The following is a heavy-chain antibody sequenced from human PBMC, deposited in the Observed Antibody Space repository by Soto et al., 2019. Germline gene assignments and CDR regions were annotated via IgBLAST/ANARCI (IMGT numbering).Heavy chain of an antibody. J-gene: IGHJ6*01. CDR3: ARDQTPYCSSTSCYGSHYYYYGMDV. Sequence: EVQLVESGGGLVKPGGSLRLSCAASGFTFSSYSMNWVRQAPGKGLEWVSSISSSSSYIYYADSVKGRFTISRDNAKNSLYLQMNSLRAEDTAVYYCARDQTPYCSSTSCYGSHYYYYGMDVW. CDR2: ISSSSSYI. CDR1: GFTFSSYS. V-gene: IGHV3-21*01. D-gene: IGHD2-2*01.